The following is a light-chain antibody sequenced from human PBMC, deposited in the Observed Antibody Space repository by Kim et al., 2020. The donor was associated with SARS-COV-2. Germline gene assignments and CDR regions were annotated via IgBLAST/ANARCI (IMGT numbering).Light chain of an antibody. J-gene: IGLJ2*01. Sequence: VSVCPGQTASMTFSRDKLGDKDACGYQQRTGQSPVLVIYQDSKRLSESPERFSGTNSGNIATLTISGNQAMDEADYYCQAWDSSMLFGGGTQLTVL. V-gene: IGLV3-1*01. CDR2: QDS. CDR3: QAWDSSML. CDR1: KLGDKD.